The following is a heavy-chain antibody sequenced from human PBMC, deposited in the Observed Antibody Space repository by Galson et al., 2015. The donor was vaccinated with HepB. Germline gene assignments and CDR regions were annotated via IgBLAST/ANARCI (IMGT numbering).Heavy chain of an antibody. V-gene: IGHV1-2*04. CDR3: ARDLYYDFWSDRPQPGYYYYGMDV. D-gene: IGHD3-3*01. Sequence: SVKVSCKASGYTFTGYYMHWVRQAPGQGLEWMGWINPNSGGTNYAQKFQGWVTMTRDTPISTAYMELSRLRSDDTAVYYCARDLYYDFWSDRPQPGYYYYGMDVWGQGTTVTVSS. CDR1: GYTFTGYY. J-gene: IGHJ6*02. CDR2: INPNSGGT.